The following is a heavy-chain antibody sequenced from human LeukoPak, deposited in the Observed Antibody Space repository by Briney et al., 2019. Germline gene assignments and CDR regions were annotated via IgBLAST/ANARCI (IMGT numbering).Heavy chain of an antibody. CDR2: MNPKSGNT. CDR1: GYTFISYD. Sequence: GASVKVSCKASGYTFISYDIVWLRQATGQGLEWMGYMNPKSGNTDYVQTFQGRVTMTRDTSITTAYMELSGLRSEDTAVYYCARKIASTRLGVRYYYMDVWGEGTTVTISS. V-gene: IGHV1-8*01. J-gene: IGHJ6*03. CDR3: ARKIASTRLGVRYYYMDV. D-gene: IGHD2-2*01.